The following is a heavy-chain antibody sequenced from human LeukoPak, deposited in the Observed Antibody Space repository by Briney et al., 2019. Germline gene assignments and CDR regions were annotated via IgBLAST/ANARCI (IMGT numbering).Heavy chain of an antibody. Sequence: GGSLRLSCAASGFTFSSYSMNWVRQAPGKGLEWVSYISSSSSTIYYADSVKGRFTISRDISKNTVYLHMDSLRDEDTAVYFCARGGYYYDTTGSPGDYWGQGTLVTVSS. CDR2: ISSSSSTI. J-gene: IGHJ4*02. CDR1: GFTFSSYS. V-gene: IGHV3-48*02. D-gene: IGHD3-22*01. CDR3: ARGGYYYDTTGSPGDY.